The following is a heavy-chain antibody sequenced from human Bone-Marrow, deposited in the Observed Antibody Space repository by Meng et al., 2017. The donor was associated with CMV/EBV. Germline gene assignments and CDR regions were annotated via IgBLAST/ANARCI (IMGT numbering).Heavy chain of an antibody. J-gene: IGHJ6*02. CDR2: INPNSGGT. CDR3: AARIGGSLHYGMAG. Sequence: ASVKVSCKASGYTFTGYYMYWVRQAPGQGLEWMGWINPNSGGTNYAQKFQGRVTMTRDTSISTAYMELSSLGSYDTAVYYCAARIGGSLHYGMAGWGPGTTVTVSS. V-gene: IGHV1-2*02. CDR1: GYTFTGYY. D-gene: IGHD1-26*01.